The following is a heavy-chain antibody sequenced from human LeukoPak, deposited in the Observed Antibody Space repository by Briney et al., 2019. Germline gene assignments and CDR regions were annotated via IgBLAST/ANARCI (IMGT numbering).Heavy chain of an antibody. CDR3: ARHRGSGYPYFDY. V-gene: IGHV4-59*01. D-gene: IGHD3-22*01. CDR2: IYYSGST. CDR1: GGSINNNY. Sequence: PSETLSLTCTVSGGSINNNYWSWIRQPPGKGLVWIGYIYYSGSTNYNPSLKSRPTISVDTSKNQFALKVSSLTAADTAVYYCARHRGSGYPYFDYWGQGTLVTVSS. J-gene: IGHJ4*02.